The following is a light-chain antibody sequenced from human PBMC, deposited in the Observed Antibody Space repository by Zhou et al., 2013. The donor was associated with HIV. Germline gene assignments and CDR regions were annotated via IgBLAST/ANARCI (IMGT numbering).Light chain of an antibody. V-gene: IGKV3-15*01. Sequence: VMTQSPATLSASPGERAALSCRASHNISTNLAWYQQRPGQAPRVLIYDASTRASLTPARFSGSGSGTEFTLTVSSLQSEDFAVYYCHQYNAWPFTFGQGTKLEIK. J-gene: IGKJ2*01. CDR1: HNISTN. CDR3: HQYNAWPFT. CDR2: DAS.